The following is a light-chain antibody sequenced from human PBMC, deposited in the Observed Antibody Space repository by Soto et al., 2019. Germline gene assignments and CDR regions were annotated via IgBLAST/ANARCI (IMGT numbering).Light chain of an antibody. CDR3: QHYNGYPYT. V-gene: IGKV1-5*01. CDR2: DAS. J-gene: IGKJ2*01. CDR1: QSIDNS. Sequence: DIQMTQSPSPLSASIGDRVTITCRASQSIDNSLAWYQQKPGKAPHLLIYDASRLETGVSVRFSGSGSGTEFTLTIRVLQADDFATYFCQHYNGYPYTFGPGTKLEIK.